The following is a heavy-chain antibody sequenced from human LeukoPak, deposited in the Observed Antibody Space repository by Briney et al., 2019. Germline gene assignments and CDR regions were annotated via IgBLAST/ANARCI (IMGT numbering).Heavy chain of an antibody. V-gene: IGHV4-39*01. CDR1: GGSISSSSYY. CDR3: ASPEAPSRPL. Sequence: SETLSLTCTVSGGSISSSSYYWGWIRQPPGKGLEWIGSIYYSGSTYYNPSLKSRVTISVDTSKNQFSLKLSSVTAADTAVYYCASPEAPSRPLWGQGTLVTVSS. D-gene: IGHD2-2*01. CDR2: IYYSGST. J-gene: IGHJ4*02.